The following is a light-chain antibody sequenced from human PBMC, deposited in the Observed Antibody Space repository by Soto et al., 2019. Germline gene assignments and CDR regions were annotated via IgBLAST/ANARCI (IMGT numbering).Light chain of an antibody. CDR3: QQSYTSPRA. CDR1: QSISTY. CDR2: AVS. J-gene: IGKJ2*01. V-gene: IGKV1-39*01. Sequence: DIQMTQTPSPLSASVGDRVTITCRASQSISTYLNWYQQKPGKAPKLLIHAVSSLQSGVPSRFSGSGSGTDFTLTISSLQPEDFATYYCQQSYTSPRAFGQGTKLEIK.